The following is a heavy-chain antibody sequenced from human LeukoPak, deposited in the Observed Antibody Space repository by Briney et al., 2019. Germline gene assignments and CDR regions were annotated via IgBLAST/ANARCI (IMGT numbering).Heavy chain of an antibody. Sequence: GASVKVSFKSSGYTFTSYRINWLRQAPGQGLEWMGWINAYKGKTNCEKKLQGRVTMTTDITTSTAYRELRSLRSDDTAVYYCARRYGSSTSCQKRPDWFDPWGQGTLVTVSS. D-gene: IGHD2-2*01. V-gene: IGHV1-18*04. CDR1: GYTFTSYR. CDR3: ARRYGSSTSCQKRPDWFDP. CDR2: INAYKGKT. J-gene: IGHJ5*02.